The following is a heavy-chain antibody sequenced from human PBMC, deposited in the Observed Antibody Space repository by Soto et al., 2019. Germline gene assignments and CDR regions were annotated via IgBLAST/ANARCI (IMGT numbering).Heavy chain of an antibody. CDR3: AKANKQWLTPLQYNWFDP. Sequence: QVQLVESGGGVVQPGRSLRLSCAASGFTFSLYSMHWVRQAPGKGLEWVAVISYDGSNKYYADSVKGRVTISRDNSKKTLYLQMNSLRAEDTAVYYCAKANKQWLTPLQYNWFDPWGQGTLVTVSS. CDR1: GFTFSLYS. D-gene: IGHD6-19*01. CDR2: ISYDGSNK. V-gene: IGHV3-30*18. J-gene: IGHJ5*02.